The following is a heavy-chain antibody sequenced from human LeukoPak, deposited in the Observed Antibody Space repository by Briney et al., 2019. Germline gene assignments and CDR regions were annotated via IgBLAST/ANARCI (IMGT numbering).Heavy chain of an antibody. CDR3: ARVLSQCGGDCYSDY. J-gene: IGHJ4*02. Sequence: ASVKVSCKASGYTFTSYGISWVRQAPGQGLEWMGWISAYNGNTNYAQKLQGRVTMTTDTSTSTAYMELRSLRSDDTAVYYCARVLSQCGGDCYSDYWGQGTLVTVSS. CDR1: GYTFTSYG. V-gene: IGHV1-18*01. D-gene: IGHD2-21*01. CDR2: ISAYNGNT.